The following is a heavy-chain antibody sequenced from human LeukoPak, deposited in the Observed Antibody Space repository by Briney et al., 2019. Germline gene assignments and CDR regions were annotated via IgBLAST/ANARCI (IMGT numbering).Heavy chain of an antibody. D-gene: IGHD2-21*01. CDR2: ISSSSSYI. V-gene: IGHV3-21*04. CDR3: AKIGYIVVDDFDY. Sequence: PGGSLRLSCAASGFTFSSYSMNWVRQAPGKGLEWVSSISSSSSYIYYADSVKGRFTISRDNAKNSLYLQMNSLRAEDTAVYYCAKIGYIVVDDFDYWGQGTLVTVSS. CDR1: GFTFSSYS. J-gene: IGHJ4*02.